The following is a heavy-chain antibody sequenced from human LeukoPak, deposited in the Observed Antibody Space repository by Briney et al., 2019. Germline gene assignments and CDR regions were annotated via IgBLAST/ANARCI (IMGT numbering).Heavy chain of an antibody. CDR1: GYTFTGYY. Sequence: ASVKVSCKASGYTFTGYYMHWVRQAPGQGLEWMGRINPNSGGTNYAQKFQGRVTMTRDTSISTAYMELSRLRSDDTAVYYCARDKPTGSEWGYFDYWGQGTLVTVSS. V-gene: IGHV1-2*06. J-gene: IGHJ4*02. CDR2: INPNSGGT. D-gene: IGHD3-3*01. CDR3: ARDKPTGSEWGYFDY.